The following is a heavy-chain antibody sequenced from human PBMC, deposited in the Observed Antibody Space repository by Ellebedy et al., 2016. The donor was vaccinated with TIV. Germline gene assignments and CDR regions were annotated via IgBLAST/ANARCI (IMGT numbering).Heavy chain of an antibody. CDR2: IAVYNVHT. CDR3: ARSRLGGGHWYFDF. D-gene: IGHD3-10*01. V-gene: IGHV1-18*01. J-gene: IGHJ2*01. CDR1: GYTFTRHG. Sequence: ASVKVSCXVSGYTFTRHGLSWVRQAPGQALEWMGGIAVYNVHTKYAQKFQDRVVMTTETATSTVYMELRSLSSDATAVYYCARSRLGGGHWYFDFWGRGTLVTVSS.